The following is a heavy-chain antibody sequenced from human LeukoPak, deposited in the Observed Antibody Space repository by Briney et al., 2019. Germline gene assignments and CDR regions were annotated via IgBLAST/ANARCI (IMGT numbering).Heavy chain of an antibody. Sequence: GGSLRLSCAASGFTFSSYAMSWVRQAPGKGLEWVSAISGSGDSTYYADSVKGRFTISRDNSKNTLYLQMNSLRAEDTAVYYCAKGGDYDILTGRTYYFDYWGQGTLVTVSS. D-gene: IGHD3-9*01. CDR3: AKGGDYDILTGRTYYFDY. CDR2: ISGSGDST. CDR1: GFTFSSYA. V-gene: IGHV3-23*01. J-gene: IGHJ4*02.